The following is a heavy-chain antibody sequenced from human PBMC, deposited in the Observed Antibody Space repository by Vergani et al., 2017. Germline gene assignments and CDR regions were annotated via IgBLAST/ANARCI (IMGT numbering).Heavy chain of an antibody. CDR3: ARRIAAAGP. V-gene: IGHV4-34*01. Sequence: QVQLQQWGAGLLKPSETLSLTCAVYGGPFSGYYWSWIRQPPGKGLEWIGEINHSGSTNYHPSLKSRVTISVDTSKNQFSLKLGSVTAADTAVYYCARRIAAAGPWGQGTLVTVSS. CDR2: INHSGST. J-gene: IGHJ4*02. CDR1: GGPFSGYY. D-gene: IGHD6-13*01.